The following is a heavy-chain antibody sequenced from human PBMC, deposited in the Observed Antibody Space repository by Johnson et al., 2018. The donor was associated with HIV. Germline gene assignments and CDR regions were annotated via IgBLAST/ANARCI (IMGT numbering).Heavy chain of an antibody. D-gene: IGHD1-26*01. CDR2: IRYDGSNK. V-gene: IGHV3-30*02. Sequence: QMLLVESGGGVVQPGGSLRLSCAASGFTFSSYGMHWVRQAPGKGLEWVAFIRYDGSNKYYADSVKGRFTVSRDNSKNTLYLHMNSLKPEDTAVYYCAKDLVWNSGSYCDAFDVWGQGTKVTVSS. J-gene: IGHJ3*01. CDR3: AKDLVWNSGSYCDAFDV. CDR1: GFTFSSYG.